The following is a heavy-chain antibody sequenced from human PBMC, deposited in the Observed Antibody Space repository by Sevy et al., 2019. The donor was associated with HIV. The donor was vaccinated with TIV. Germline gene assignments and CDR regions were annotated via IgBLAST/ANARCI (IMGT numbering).Heavy chain of an antibody. D-gene: IGHD4-17*01. CDR2: IYHTGNT. J-gene: IGHJ3*02. V-gene: IGHV4-30-2*01. Sequence: SETLSLTCAVSGVSISSGAYSWNWIRQPPGKGLEWIGYIYHTGNTYYNPSLESRITISLDRSKNQFSLRLSSVTAADTAVYFCARDGGTMTTPGSFDIWGQGTMVTVSS. CDR3: ARDGGTMTTPGSFDI. CDR1: GVSISSGAYS.